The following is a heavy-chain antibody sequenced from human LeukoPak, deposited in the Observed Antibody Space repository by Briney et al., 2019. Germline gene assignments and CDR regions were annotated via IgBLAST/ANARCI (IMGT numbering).Heavy chain of an antibody. CDR1: GYSFTSYW. CDR3: ARPTCSGGSCYPSSWFDP. CDR2: IYPGDSDT. Sequence: GESLKISCKGSGYSFTSYWIGWVRQMPGKGLEWMGIIYPGDSDTRYSPSFQGQVTISADKSISTAYLQWSSLKASGTAMYYCARPTCSGGSCYPSSWFDPWGQGTLVTVSS. D-gene: IGHD2-15*01. J-gene: IGHJ5*02. V-gene: IGHV5-51*01.